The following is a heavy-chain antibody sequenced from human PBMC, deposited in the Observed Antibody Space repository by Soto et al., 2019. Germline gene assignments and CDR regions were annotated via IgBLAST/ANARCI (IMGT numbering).Heavy chain of an antibody. V-gene: IGHV3-23*04. J-gene: IGHJ4*02. CDR1: GFIFTTSD. D-gene: IGHD2-21*02. CDR2: ITTTGDTT. CDR3: ARGGGGDHGY. Sequence: QLVESEGGLVQPGGSLRLSCEASGFIFTTSDMSWVRQAPGKGLEWVSSITTTGDTTHYADSVRGRFTIPRDKARNTVYLQMKSLRVDDTAVYYCARGGGGDHGYWGQGTLVAVSS.